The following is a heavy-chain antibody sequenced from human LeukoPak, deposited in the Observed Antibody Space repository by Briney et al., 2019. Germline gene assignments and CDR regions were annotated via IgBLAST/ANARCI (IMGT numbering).Heavy chain of an antibody. J-gene: IGHJ4*02. V-gene: IGHV3-21*01. CDR1: GFNFSSYS. CDR2: ISSSSSYI. D-gene: IGHD3-10*01. CDR3: ARDRFWFGELENYFDY. Sequence: GGSLRLSCAASGFNFSSYSMNWVRQAPGKGLEWVSSISSSSSYIYYADSVKGRFTISRDNAKNSLYLQMNSLRAEDTAVYYCARDRFWFGELENYFDYWGQGTLVTVSS.